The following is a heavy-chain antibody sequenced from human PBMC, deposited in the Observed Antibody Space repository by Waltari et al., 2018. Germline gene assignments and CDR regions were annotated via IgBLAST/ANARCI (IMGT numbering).Heavy chain of an antibody. CDR3: ARLSEF. CDR2: INPNGGAT. CDR1: GYIFNDYY. J-gene: IGHJ1*01. Sequence: QVHLVQSGPEVKKPGASVKVSCKTSGYIFNDYYMHWVRQAPGQGLEFMGWINPNGGATFYAPKCRDRGTITTDASISTVYMHLTSLRSDDTALYYCARLSEFWGQGTLITVSS. V-gene: IGHV1-2*02.